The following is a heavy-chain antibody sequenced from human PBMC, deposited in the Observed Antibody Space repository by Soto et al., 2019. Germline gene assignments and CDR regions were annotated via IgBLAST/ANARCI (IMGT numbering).Heavy chain of an antibody. CDR1: GFTFSSYA. CDR3: ASWHLREHAYDI. V-gene: IGHV3-30*14. D-gene: IGHD5-12*01. CDR2: VYDLDGT. Sequence: PGGSLRLSCAASGFTFSSYAFHWVRQAPGKGLEWVAGVYDLDGTYYADSVRGRFTTSIGSSRTTVYLQMRDLRPEDTALYFCASWHLREHAYDIWGQGTMVTVSS. J-gene: IGHJ3*02.